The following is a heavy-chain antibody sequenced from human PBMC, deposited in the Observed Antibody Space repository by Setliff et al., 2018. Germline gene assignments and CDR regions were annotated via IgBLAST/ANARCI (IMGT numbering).Heavy chain of an antibody. CDR2: INLRTGVT. V-gene: IGHV1-2*02. CDR1: GYAFTGHY. Sequence: ASVKVSCKASGYAFTGHYIHWVRQAPGQGLEWMGWINLRTGVTNYARKFQGRVTMTRDTSITTVYMDLSRLKSDDTAVYYCARGTDYHGSGSYWAKDVWGKGTTVTVSS. J-gene: IGHJ6*04. CDR3: ARGTDYHGSGSYWAKDV. D-gene: IGHD3-10*01.